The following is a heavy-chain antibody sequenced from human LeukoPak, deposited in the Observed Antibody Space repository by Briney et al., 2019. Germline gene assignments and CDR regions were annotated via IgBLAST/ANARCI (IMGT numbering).Heavy chain of an antibody. V-gene: IGHV3-7*04. J-gene: IGHJ4*02. D-gene: IGHD1-1*01. Sequence: GGSLRLSCVASGFTFSNFWMSWVREARGRGREWVANIHSEGNEKYHVESVKRRFTISRDNAKNSLFLQMNGLRVEDTAVYYCARGDDFSGDHWGQGILVTVSS. CDR3: ARGDDFSGDH. CDR2: IHSEGNEK. CDR1: GFTFSNFW.